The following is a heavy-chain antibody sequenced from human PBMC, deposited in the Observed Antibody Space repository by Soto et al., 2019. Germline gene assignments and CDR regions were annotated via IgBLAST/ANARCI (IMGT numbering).Heavy chain of an antibody. Sequence: ASVKVSCEACGDSFTRYGINWVRQAPGQGLEWMGWISAHNGNTNYAQKLQGRVSMTADTSTSTAYMELRSLRSDDTAVYYCARLDDFWSGYYPLDYWGQGTLVTVSS. CDR1: GDSFTRYG. D-gene: IGHD3-3*01. V-gene: IGHV1-18*01. CDR3: ARLDDFWSGYYPLDY. CDR2: ISAHNGNT. J-gene: IGHJ4*02.